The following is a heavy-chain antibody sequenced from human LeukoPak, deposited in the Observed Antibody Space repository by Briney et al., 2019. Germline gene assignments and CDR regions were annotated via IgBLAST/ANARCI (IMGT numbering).Heavy chain of an antibody. CDR1: GFTFSDYY. CDR2: ITSSGSTI. J-gene: IGHJ3*02. D-gene: IGHD2-2*01. V-gene: IGHV3-11*01. Sequence: GGSLRLSRAASGFTFSDYYMSWIRQAPGKGLEWVSYITSSGSTIYYADSVKGRFTISRDNAKNSLYLQMNSLRAEDTAVYYCARALEYCSSTSCYFPAFDIWGQGTMVTVSS. CDR3: ARALEYCSSTSCYFPAFDI.